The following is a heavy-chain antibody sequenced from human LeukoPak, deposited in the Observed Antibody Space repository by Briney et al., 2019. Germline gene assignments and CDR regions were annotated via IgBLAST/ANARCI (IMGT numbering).Heavy chain of an antibody. J-gene: IGHJ4*02. V-gene: IGHV4-59*01. Sequence: SETLSLTCTVSGGSINIYYWNWIRQPPGKGLEWIGYIYYSGSTNYNPSLKSRVTISVDTSKNQFSLKLSSVTAADTAVYYCARLTRGYSGYDFYYFDYWGQGTLVTVSS. CDR3: ARLTRGYSGYDFYYFDY. D-gene: IGHD5-12*01. CDR1: GGSINIYY. CDR2: IYYSGST.